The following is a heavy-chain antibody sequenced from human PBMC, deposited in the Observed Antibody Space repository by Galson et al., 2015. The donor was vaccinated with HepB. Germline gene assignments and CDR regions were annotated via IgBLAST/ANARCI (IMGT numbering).Heavy chain of an antibody. D-gene: IGHD4-11*01. CDR1: GFTFSSYG. J-gene: IGHJ6*02. Sequence: SLRLSCAASGFTFSSYGMHWVRQAPGKGLEWVAVISYDGSNKYYADSVKGRFTISRDNSKNTLYLQMNSLRAEDTAVYYCAKVIPNKYSNPVFAMDVWGQGTTVTVSS. V-gene: IGHV3-30*18. CDR3: AKVIPNKYSNPVFAMDV. CDR2: ISYDGSNK.